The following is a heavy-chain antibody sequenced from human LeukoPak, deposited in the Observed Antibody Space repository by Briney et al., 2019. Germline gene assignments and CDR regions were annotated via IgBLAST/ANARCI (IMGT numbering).Heavy chain of an antibody. V-gene: IGHV4-34*01. CDR2: IYYSGST. J-gene: IGHJ5*02. CDR3: ARGGYYDILTGYVGGPDNWFDP. CDR1: GGSLSGYY. Sequence: SETLSLTCDVNGGSLSGYYWGWIRQPPGKGLEWIGSIYYSGSTYYNPSLKSRVTISVDTSKNQFSLKLSSVTAADTAVYYCARGGYYDILTGYVGGPDNWFDPWGQGTLVTVSS. D-gene: IGHD3-9*01.